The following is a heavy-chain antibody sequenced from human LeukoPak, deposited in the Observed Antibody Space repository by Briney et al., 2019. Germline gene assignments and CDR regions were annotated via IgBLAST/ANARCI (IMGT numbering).Heavy chain of an antibody. D-gene: IGHD3-3*01. V-gene: IGHV1-18*04. CDR1: GYTFTSYY. Sequence: ASVKVSCKASGYTFTSYYMHWVRQAPGQGLEWMGWISAYNGNTNYAQKLQGRVTMTTDTSTSTAYMELRSLRSDDTAVYYCARVTIFGVAPNDYWGQGTLVTVSS. CDR2: ISAYNGNT. J-gene: IGHJ4*02. CDR3: ARVTIFGVAPNDY.